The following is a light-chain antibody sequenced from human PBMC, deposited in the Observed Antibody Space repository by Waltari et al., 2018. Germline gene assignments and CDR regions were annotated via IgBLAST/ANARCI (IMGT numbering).Light chain of an antibody. V-gene: IGLV2-14*03. CDR2: AVN. CDR3: SSYTTSNTWV. Sequence: QSALTHPASVSGSPGQSITISCPGTSNDVGFHNSVSWYKQHPGKAPKRRIYAVNKRPSGVSDRFSGSRSGNTASLTISGLQAEDEADYYCSSYTTSNTWVFGGGTKLTVL. J-gene: IGLJ3*02. CDR1: SNDVGFHNS.